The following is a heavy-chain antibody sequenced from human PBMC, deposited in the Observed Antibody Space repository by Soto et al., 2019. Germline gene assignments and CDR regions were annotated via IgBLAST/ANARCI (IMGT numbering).Heavy chain of an antibody. CDR3: ARLVYGDYESCWFDP. J-gene: IGHJ5*02. CDR2: IYYSGST. CDR1: GGSISSSSYY. V-gene: IGHV4-39*01. Sequence: QLQLQESGPGLVKPSETLSLTCTVSGGSISSSSYYWGWIRQPPGKGLEWIGSIYYSGSTYYNPSLKSRVTIAVDTSKNQFSLKLSSVTAADAAVYYWARLVYGDYESCWFDPWGQGTLVTVSS. D-gene: IGHD4-17*01.